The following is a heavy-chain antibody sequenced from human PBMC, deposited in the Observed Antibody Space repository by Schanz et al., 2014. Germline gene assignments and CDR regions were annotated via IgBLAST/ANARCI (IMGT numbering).Heavy chain of an antibody. J-gene: IGHJ4*02. Sequence: QVQLQESGPGLVKPSETLSLTCTVSGDSVNSNYWNWIRQSPGRGLEWIGHFYNPGSTNYNPSLKRRPPISIDTPTTQVSLKLPSVPAADTAVYFCARNKYTSGWYYFDYWGQGVLVTVSS. CDR2: FYNPGST. CDR1: GDSVNSNY. V-gene: IGHV4-59*08. CDR3: ARNKYTSGWYYFDY. D-gene: IGHD6-19*01.